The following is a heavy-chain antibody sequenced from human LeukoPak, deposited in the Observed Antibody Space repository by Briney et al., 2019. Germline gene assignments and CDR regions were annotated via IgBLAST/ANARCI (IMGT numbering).Heavy chain of an antibody. V-gene: IGHV3-7*01. Sequence: GGSLRLSCAASGFTFSTYLMSLVRQAPGKGLEWVANIKEDGSEKYYGASVKGRSTISRDNAKNSLYLQMNSLRAEDTAVYYCARDSSGYQWGQGTLVTVS. D-gene: IGHD3-22*01. CDR1: GFTFSTYL. CDR3: ARDSSGYQ. CDR2: IKEDGSEK. J-gene: IGHJ4*02.